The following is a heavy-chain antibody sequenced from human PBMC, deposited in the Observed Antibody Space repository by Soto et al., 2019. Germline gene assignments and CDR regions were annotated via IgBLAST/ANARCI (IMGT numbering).Heavy chain of an antibody. CDR3: TSPTVTNRYYYYYGMDV. J-gene: IGHJ6*02. Sequence: PGGSLRLSCAASGFTFSNAWMNWVRQAPGKGLEWVGRIKSKTDGGTTDYAAPVKGRFTISRDDSKNTLYLQMNSLKTEDTAVYYCTSPTVTNRYYYYYGMDVWGQGTTVTVSS. V-gene: IGHV3-15*07. CDR2: IKSKTDGGTT. D-gene: IGHD4-17*01. CDR1: GFTFSNAW.